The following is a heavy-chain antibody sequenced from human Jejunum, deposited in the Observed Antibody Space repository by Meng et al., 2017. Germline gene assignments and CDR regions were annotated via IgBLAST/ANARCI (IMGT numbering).Heavy chain of an antibody. Sequence: QQRGACTARERPRAALYLPCAVSVGPVSVGSFPWTWIRQPPGKGLEWIGYVFDSGSTKYNPSLSSRVTISADTSKNQFSLELSSVTAADTAVYXXATDVYGXXLAYLDYWGQGSLVTVSS. J-gene: IGHJ4*02. CDR2: VFDSGST. CDR3: ATDVYGXXLAYLDY. D-gene: IGHD5/OR15-5a*01. V-gene: IGHV4-61*01. CDR1: VGPVSVGSFP.